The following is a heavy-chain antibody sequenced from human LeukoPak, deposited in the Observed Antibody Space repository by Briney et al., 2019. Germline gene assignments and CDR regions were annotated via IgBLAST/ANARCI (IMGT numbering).Heavy chain of an antibody. V-gene: IGHV3-23*01. CDR2: ICGSGGST. J-gene: IGHJ4*02. CDR1: GFTFSSYA. D-gene: IGHD3-22*01. Sequence: GGSLRLSCVASGFTFSSYAMSWVRRAPGRGLEWVSPICGSGGSTYNADSVKGRFTISRDNSKNTLYLQMNSLRAEDTAVYYCAKVGTMIVVVSNFDYWGQGTLVTVSS. CDR3: AKVGTMIVVVSNFDY.